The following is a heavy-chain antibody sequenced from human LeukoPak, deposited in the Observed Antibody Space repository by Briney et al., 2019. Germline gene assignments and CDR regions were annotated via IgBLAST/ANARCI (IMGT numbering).Heavy chain of an antibody. V-gene: IGHV3-7*01. D-gene: IGHD3-10*01. CDR1: GFTFSSYA. Sequence: GRSLRLSCAASGFTFSSYAMHWVRQAPGKGLEWVANIKQDGSEKYYVDSVKGRFTISRDNAKNSLYLQMNSLRAEDTAVYYCARIPEYYGSGRNWFDPWGQGTLVTVSS. J-gene: IGHJ5*02. CDR2: IKQDGSEK. CDR3: ARIPEYYGSGRNWFDP.